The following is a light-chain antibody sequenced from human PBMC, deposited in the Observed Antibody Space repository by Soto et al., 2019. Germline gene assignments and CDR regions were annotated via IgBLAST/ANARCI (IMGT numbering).Light chain of an antibody. V-gene: IGKV3-20*01. Sequence: EIVLTQSPGTLSLSPGERATLSCRASQSVSSSYLAWYQQKPGQAPRLLIYGASSRATGIPDRFSGSGSGTDFTLTISRLEPEDFAVYYCQEYNSWPYTFGQGTKLEIK. CDR2: GAS. CDR1: QSVSSSY. J-gene: IGKJ2*01. CDR3: QEYNSWPYT.